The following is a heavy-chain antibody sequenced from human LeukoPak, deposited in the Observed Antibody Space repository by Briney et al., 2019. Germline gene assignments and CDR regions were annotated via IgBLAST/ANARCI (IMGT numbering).Heavy chain of an antibody. V-gene: IGHV1-69*13. D-gene: IGHD6-13*01. J-gene: IGHJ3*02. CDR1: GGTFSSYA. CDR3: ARDQYSSSWYGGGDAFDI. Sequence: SVKVSCKASGGTFSSYAISWVRQAPGQGLEWMGGIIPIFGTANYAQKFQGRVTITADESTSTAYMELSSLRSEDTAVYYCARDQYSSSWYGGGDAFDIWGQGTMATVSS. CDR2: IIPIFGTA.